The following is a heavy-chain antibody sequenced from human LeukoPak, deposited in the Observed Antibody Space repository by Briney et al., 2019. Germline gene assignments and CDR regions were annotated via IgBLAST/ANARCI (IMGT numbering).Heavy chain of an antibody. J-gene: IGHJ3*02. D-gene: IGHD4-17*01. CDR1: GGSISSYY. Sequence: SETLSLTCTVSGGSISSYYWSWIRQPPGKGLEWIGYIYYSGSTNYNPSLKSRVAMSVDTSKNQFSLKLSSVTAADTAVYYCARHSVTTGSLMAFDIWGQGTMVTVSS. V-gene: IGHV4-59*12. CDR2: IYYSGST. CDR3: ARHSVTTGSLMAFDI.